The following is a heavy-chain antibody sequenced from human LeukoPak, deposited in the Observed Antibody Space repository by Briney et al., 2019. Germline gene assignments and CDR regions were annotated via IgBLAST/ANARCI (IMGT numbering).Heavy chain of an antibody. CDR3: VRGESRGCYRY. CDR2: INWNGGST. CDR1: GFTFDDYG. Sequence: GGSLRLSCAASGFTFDDYGMSWVRQAPGKGLEWVSGINWNGGSTLYADSVKGRFTISRDNAKNSLYLQMNSLRADDTAFYYCVRGESRGCYRYWGQGTLVTVSS. V-gene: IGHV3-20*04. D-gene: IGHD1-26*01. J-gene: IGHJ4*02.